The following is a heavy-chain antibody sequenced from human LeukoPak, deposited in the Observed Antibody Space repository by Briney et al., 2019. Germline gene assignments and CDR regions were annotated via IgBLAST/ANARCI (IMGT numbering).Heavy chain of an antibody. D-gene: IGHD3-10*01. Sequence: GGSERLSCAASGFTLSSYWVHWVRQPPGKGLMWLSRTNEDGSYAEFAESVKGRFTISRDNAKNTVYLQMNSLRTEDTAVYFCGRINYNGDYWGQGTVVTVSS. J-gene: IGHJ4*02. CDR3: GRINYNGDY. CDR1: GFTLSSYW. V-gene: IGHV3-74*03. CDR2: TNEDGSYA.